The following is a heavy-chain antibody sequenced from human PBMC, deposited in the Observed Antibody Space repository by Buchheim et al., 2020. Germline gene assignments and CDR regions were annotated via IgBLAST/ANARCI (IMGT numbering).Heavy chain of an antibody. CDR1: GFTFSSYA. D-gene: IGHD6-19*01. CDR2: ISGSGGST. V-gene: IGHV3-23*01. J-gene: IGHJ6*02. Sequence: EVQLLESGGGLVQPGGSLRLSCAASGFTFSSYAMSWVRQAPGKGLEWVSAISGSGGSTYYADSVKGRFTISRDNSKKKLYLQMNSLRAEDTAVYYCAKDSGWYGYYYYGMDVWGQGTT. CDR3: AKDSGWYGYYYYGMDV.